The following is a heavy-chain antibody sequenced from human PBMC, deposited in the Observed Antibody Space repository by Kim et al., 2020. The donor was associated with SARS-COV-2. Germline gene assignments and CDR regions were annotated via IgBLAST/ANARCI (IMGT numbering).Heavy chain of an antibody. V-gene: IGHV1-69*13. Sequence: SVKVSCKASGGTFSSYAISWVRQAPGQGLEWMGGIIPIFGTANYAQKFHGRVTITADESTSTAYMELSSLRSEDTAVYYCASLWIQLWGGWFDPWGQGTLVTVSS. CDR3: ASLWIQLWGGWFDP. J-gene: IGHJ5*02. D-gene: IGHD5-18*01. CDR2: IIPIFGTA. CDR1: GGTFSSYA.